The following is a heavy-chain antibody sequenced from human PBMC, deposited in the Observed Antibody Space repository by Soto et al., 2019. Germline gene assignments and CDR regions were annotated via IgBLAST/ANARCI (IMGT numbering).Heavy chain of an antibody. J-gene: IGHJ4*02. Sequence: GGSLRLSCAASGFTFSSYAMHWVRQAPGKGLEWVAVIAYDGSNKYYADSVKGRFTISRDNSKNTLYLQMNSLRAEDTAVYYCARDPARIRLLLLYYFDYWGQGTLVTVSS. CDR2: IAYDGSNK. V-gene: IGHV3-30-3*01. CDR1: GFTFSSYA. CDR3: ARDPARIRLLLLYYFDY. D-gene: IGHD2-2*01.